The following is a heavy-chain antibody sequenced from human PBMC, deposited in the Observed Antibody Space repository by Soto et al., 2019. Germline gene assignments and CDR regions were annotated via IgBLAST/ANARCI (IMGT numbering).Heavy chain of an antibody. CDR3: VGLTFGGVITFDY. V-gene: IGHV3-30*03. CDR2: ISYDGSNK. CDR1: GFTFSSYG. D-gene: IGHD3-16*01. J-gene: IGHJ4*02. Sequence: QRLSCAASGFTFSSYGMHWVRQAPGKGLEWVAVISYDGSNKYYADSVKGRFTISRDNSKNTLYLQMNSLRAEDTAVYSCVGLTFGGVITFDYWGQGTLVTVYS.